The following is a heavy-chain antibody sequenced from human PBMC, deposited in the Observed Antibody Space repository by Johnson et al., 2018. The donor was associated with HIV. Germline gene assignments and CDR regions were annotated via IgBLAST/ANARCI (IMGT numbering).Heavy chain of an antibody. D-gene: IGHD1-26*01. CDR1: GFTFSSYG. J-gene: IGHJ3*02. CDR3: ARDRDSIVGVPYAFDI. CDR2: IWYDGSNK. V-gene: IGHV3-33*01. Sequence: QVQLVESGGGVVQPGRSLRLSCAASGFTFSSYGMHWVRQAPGKGLEWVAVIWYDGSNKYYADSVKGRFTISRDNSKNTLYLQMNSLRAEDTAVYYCARDRDSIVGVPYAFDIWGQGTMVTVSS.